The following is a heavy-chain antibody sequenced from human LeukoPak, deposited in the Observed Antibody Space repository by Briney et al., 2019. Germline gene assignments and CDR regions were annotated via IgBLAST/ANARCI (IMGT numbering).Heavy chain of an antibody. V-gene: IGHV1-69*05. D-gene: IGHD4-23*01. Sequence: SVKVSCKASGGTFSSYAMSWVRQAPGQGHEWMGGIIPIFGTANYAQKFQGRVTITTDESTSTAYMELSSLRSEDTAVYYCAKTRSYGGNPLNFDYWGQGTLVTVSS. CDR3: AKTRSYGGNPLNFDY. J-gene: IGHJ4*02. CDR1: GGTFSSYA. CDR2: IIPIFGTA.